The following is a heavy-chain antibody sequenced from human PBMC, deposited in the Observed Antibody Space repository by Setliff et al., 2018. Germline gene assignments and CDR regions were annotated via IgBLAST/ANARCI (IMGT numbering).Heavy chain of an antibody. CDR1: GGSISSSSYY. V-gene: IGHV4-31*03. CDR3: ARELYYYGSGSWTFDP. CDR2: IYYSGST. D-gene: IGHD3-10*01. J-gene: IGHJ5*02. Sequence: PSETLSLTCTVSGGSISSSSYYWSWIRQHPGKGLEWIGYIYYSGSTYYNPSLKSRVTISVDTSKNLFSLKLSSVTAADTAVYYCARELYYYGSGSWTFDPWGQGTLVTVSS.